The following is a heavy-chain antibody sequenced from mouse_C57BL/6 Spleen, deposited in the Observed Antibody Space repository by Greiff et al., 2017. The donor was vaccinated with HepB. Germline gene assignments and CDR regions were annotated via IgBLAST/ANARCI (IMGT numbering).Heavy chain of an antibody. D-gene: IGHD1-1*01. CDR2: IRSKSNNYAT. J-gene: IGHJ4*01. V-gene: IGHV10-1*01. CDR3: VGQGDYGSRYAMDY. Sequence: EVQGVESGGGLVQPKGSLKLSCAASGFSFNTYAMNWVRQAPGKGLEWVARIRSKSNNYATYYADSVKDRFTISRDDSESMLYLQMNNLKTEDTAMYYCVGQGDYGSRYAMDYWGQGTSVTVSS. CDR1: GFSFNTYA.